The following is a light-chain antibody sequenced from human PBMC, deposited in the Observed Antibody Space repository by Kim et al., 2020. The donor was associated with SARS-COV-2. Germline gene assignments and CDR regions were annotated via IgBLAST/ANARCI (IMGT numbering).Light chain of an antibody. CDR2: AAS. CDR1: QTIVNF. CDR3: QQSYSTPHS. Sequence: SASVGDRVTLPCRAGQTIVNFLNWYQVKPGQPPRFLIYAASSLQTGVPSRFSGSGSGTDFTLTITNLQPEDFGTYYCQQSYSTPHSFGQGTKLEI. V-gene: IGKV1-39*01. J-gene: IGKJ2*03.